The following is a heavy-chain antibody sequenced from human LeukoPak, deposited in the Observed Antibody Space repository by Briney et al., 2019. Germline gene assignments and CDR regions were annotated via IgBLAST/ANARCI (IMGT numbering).Heavy chain of an antibody. Sequence: SETLSLTCAVYGGSFSGYYWSWIRQPPGKGLEWIGEINHSGSTNYNPSLKSRVTISVDTSKNQFSLKLSSVTAADTAVYYCARHFRYNWNYAGNWFDPWGQGTLVTVSS. CDR1: GGSFSGYY. D-gene: IGHD1-7*01. CDR3: ARHFRYNWNYAGNWFDP. CDR2: INHSGST. J-gene: IGHJ5*02. V-gene: IGHV4-34*01.